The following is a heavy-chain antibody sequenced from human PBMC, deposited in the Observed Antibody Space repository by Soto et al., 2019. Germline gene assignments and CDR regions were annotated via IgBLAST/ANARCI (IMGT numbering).Heavy chain of an antibody. CDR2: ISAYNGNT. V-gene: IGHV1-18*01. CDR1: GYTFTSYG. D-gene: IGHD6-13*01. Sequence: ASVKVSCKASGYTFTSYGISWVRQAPGQGLEWMGWISAYNGNTNYAQKLQGRVTMTTDTSISTAYMELSSLRSDDTAVYYCARGAVIAAAANYFDSWGQGTLVTVSS. CDR3: ARGAVIAAAANYFDS. J-gene: IGHJ4*02.